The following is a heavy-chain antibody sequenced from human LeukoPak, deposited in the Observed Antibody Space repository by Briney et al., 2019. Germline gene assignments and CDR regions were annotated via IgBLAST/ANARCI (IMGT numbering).Heavy chain of an antibody. V-gene: IGHV4-39*07. D-gene: IGHD3-10*01. CDR2: IHHSGST. CDR1: GGSLNNGRNY. J-gene: IGHJ4*02. Sequence: PSETLSLICTDSGGSLNNGRNYWGWIRQPPGKDLEWIGSIHHSGSTYYNPSLKSRVTISLDTPKNQFSLQLTSVTAADTAVYYCARVGTPTAPPPPPLIDYWGQGTLVTVSS. CDR3: ARVGTPTAPPPPPLIDY.